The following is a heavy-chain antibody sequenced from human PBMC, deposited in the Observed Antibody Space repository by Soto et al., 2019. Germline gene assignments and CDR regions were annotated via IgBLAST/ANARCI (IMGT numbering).Heavy chain of an antibody. D-gene: IGHD3-22*01. V-gene: IGHV3-23*01. CDR2: ISGSGGSA. Sequence: GSLRLSCAASGFTFSSYAMSWVRQAPGKGLEWVSAISGSGGSAYYADSVKGRFTISRDNSKNTLYLQMNSLRAEDTAVYYCAKDLSYYDSSALDYWGQGTLVTVSS. CDR1: GFTFSSYA. J-gene: IGHJ4*02. CDR3: AKDLSYYDSSALDY.